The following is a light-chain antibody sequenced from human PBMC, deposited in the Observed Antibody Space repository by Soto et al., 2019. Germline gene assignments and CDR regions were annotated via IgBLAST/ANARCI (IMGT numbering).Light chain of an antibody. J-gene: IGLJ1*01. CDR3: KSYAGSNTYV. Sequence: QFALTQPPSASGSPGQSVTISCTGTKNDIGLYDFVSWYQHHPGKAPRLIIYEVVQRPSGVPDRFSGSKSCNTASLTVSGLQAADEADYFCKSYAGSNTYVFGSGTKVTVL. V-gene: IGLV2-8*01. CDR2: EVV. CDR1: KNDIGLYDF.